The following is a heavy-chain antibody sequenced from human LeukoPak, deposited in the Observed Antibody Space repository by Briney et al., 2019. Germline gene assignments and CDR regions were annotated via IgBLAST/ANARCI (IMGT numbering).Heavy chain of an antibody. J-gene: IGHJ4*02. CDR1: GGSFSGYY. D-gene: IGHD2-15*01. V-gene: IGHV4-34*01. Sequence: SETLSLTCAVYGGSFSGYYWSWIRQPPGKGLEWIASLYYSGSTYYNPSLKSRVTISLDTSNSHFSLKLTSVTAADTAVYYCARRYCSGGTCYGTYYFDSWGQGILVTVSS. CDR2: LYYSGST. CDR3: ARRYCSGGTCYGTYYFDS.